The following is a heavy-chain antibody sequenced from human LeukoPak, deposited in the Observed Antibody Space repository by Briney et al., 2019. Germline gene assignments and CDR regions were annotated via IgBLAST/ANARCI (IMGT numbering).Heavy chain of an antibody. V-gene: IGHV3-23*01. J-gene: IGHJ4*02. D-gene: IGHD2-8*01. CDR3: VKKGLGYCSNGVCHFDY. CDR2: ISGSGGST. CDR1: GFTFSSYA. Sequence: GGSLRLSCAASGFTFSSYAMSWVRQAAGKGLEWVSAISGSGGSTYYADSVKGRFTISRDNSKNTLYLQVNSLRAEDTAVYYCVKKGLGYCSNGVCHFDYWGQGTLVTVSS.